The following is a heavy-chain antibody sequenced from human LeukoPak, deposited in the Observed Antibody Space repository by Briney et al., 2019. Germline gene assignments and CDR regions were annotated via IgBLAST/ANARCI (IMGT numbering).Heavy chain of an antibody. Sequence: SETLSLTCAVYGGSFSGYYWSWIRQPPGKGLEWIGEINHSGSTNYNPSLKSRVTISVDTSKNQFSLKLSSVTAADTAVYYCAITSSDWFDPWGQGTLVTVPS. CDR3: AITSSDWFDP. CDR2: INHSGST. CDR1: GGSFSGYY. D-gene: IGHD2-15*01. V-gene: IGHV4-34*01. J-gene: IGHJ5*02.